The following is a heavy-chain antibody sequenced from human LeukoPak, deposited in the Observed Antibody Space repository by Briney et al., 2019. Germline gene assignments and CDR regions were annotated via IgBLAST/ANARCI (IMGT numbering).Heavy chain of an antibody. V-gene: IGHV3-48*03. D-gene: IGHD2-2*01. Sequence: GGSLRLSCAASGLTFSSYEMNWVRQAPGKGLEWVSYISSSGTTIYYADSVKGRFTISRDNAKNSLYLQMNSLRAEDTAVYYCARRYCSSTSCLIDYWGQGTLVTVSS. J-gene: IGHJ4*02. CDR1: GLTFSSYE. CDR3: ARRYCSSTSCLIDY. CDR2: ISSSGTTI.